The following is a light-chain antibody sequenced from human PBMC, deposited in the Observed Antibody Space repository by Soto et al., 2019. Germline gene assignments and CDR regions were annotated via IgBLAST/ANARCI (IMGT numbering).Light chain of an antibody. V-gene: IGKV3-20*01. J-gene: IGKJ3*01. CDR1: ESVSSNY. CDR3: QQYGTSPFT. Sequence: EIVLKQSPGTLSLSPGEGATLSCRASESVSSNYLAWYQQKPGQPPRLLIYGASSRATGIPDRFSGSGSGTDFTVIVSRLEPEYFAVCYCQQYGTSPFTFGPGTNVDIK. CDR2: GAS.